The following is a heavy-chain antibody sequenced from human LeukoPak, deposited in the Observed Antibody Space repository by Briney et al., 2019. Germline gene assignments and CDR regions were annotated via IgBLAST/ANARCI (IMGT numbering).Heavy chain of an antibody. CDR1: GGSITSYY. D-gene: IGHD2-15*01. V-gene: IGHV4-4*07. J-gene: IGHJ4*02. CDR3: AREGRSSTPGY. Sequence: PSETLSLTCSVSGGSITSYYWSWVRQPAGKGLEWIGRISDSGSTNYNPSLESRVTMSVATSKNQFSLKLTSVTAADTAIYYCAREGRSSTPGYWGQGTLVTVSS. CDR2: ISDSGST.